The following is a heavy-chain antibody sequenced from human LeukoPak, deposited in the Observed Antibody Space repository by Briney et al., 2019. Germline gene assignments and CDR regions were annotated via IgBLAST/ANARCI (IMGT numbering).Heavy chain of an antibody. V-gene: IGHV4-59*01. J-gene: IGHJ5*02. D-gene: IGHD6-6*01. CDR3: AREYSSSFDP. Sequence: SETLSLTCTVSGGSISSYYWSWIRQPPGKGLEWIGYIYYSGSTNYNPSLKSRVTISVDTSKNQFSLKLSSVTAAETAVYYCAREYSSSFDPWGQGTLVTVSS. CDR1: GGSISSYY. CDR2: IYYSGST.